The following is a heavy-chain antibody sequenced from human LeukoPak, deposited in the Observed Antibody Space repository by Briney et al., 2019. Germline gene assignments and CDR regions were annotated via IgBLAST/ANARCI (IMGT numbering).Heavy chain of an antibody. V-gene: IGHV1-69*13. D-gene: IGHD3-10*01. J-gene: IGHJ4*02. Sequence: SVKVSCKASGGTFSSYAISWVRQAPGQGLEWMGGIIPIFGTANYAQKFQGRVTITADESTSTAYMELSSLRSEDTAVYYCARDGSLLLWFGEFKYWGQGTLVTVSS. CDR2: IIPIFGTA. CDR3: ARDGSLLLWFGEFKY. CDR1: GGTFSSYA.